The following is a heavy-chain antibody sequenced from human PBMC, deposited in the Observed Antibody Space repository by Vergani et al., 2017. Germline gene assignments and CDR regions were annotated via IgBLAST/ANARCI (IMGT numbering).Heavy chain of an antibody. D-gene: IGHD3-10*01. CDR2: IISSSSTI. CDR3: ARSMVRGVINFDY. Sequence: EVQLVDSGGGLVKPGGSLRLSFAASGFTFISFSMNWFRQAPGKGLEWVSYIISSSSTIYYADSVKGRFTISRDNAKNSLYLQMNSLRAEDTAVYYCARSMVRGVINFDYWGQGTLVTVSS. CDR1: GFTFISFS. J-gene: IGHJ4*02. V-gene: IGHV3-48*01.